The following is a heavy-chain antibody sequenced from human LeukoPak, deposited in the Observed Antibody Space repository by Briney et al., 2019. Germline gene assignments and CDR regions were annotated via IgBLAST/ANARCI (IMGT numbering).Heavy chain of an antibody. CDR1: GGSISSLY. V-gene: IGHV4-59*01. Sequence: SETLSLTCSVSGGSISSLYWSWIRQPPGKGLEWIGYIYYTGSTNYNPSLKSRVTISVDMSKNQFSLKLSSVTAADTAVYYCARSVSGYDYYFDYWGQGTLVTVSS. J-gene: IGHJ4*02. D-gene: IGHD5-12*01. CDR2: IYYTGST. CDR3: ARSVSGYDYYFDY.